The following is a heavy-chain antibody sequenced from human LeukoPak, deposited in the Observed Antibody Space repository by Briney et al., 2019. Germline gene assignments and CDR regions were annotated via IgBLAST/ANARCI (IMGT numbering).Heavy chain of an antibody. J-gene: IGHJ6*03. CDR3: ARDSVFQQLGMDV. D-gene: IGHD6-13*01. Sequence: SETLSLTCAVPGGSISSGSYYWNWIRQPAGKGLEWIGRIYTSGSTNYNPSLKSRVTISVDTSKNHFSLKLSSVTAADTAVYYCARDSVFQQLGMDVWGKGTTVTVSS. CDR2: IYTSGST. V-gene: IGHV4-61*02. CDR1: GGSISSGSYY.